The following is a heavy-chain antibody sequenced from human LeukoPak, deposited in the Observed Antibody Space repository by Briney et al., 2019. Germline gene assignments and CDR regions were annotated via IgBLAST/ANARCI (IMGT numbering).Heavy chain of an antibody. J-gene: IGHJ4*02. Sequence: GGSLRLSCAASGFTFSSYSMNWVRQAPGKGLEWVSSISSSSSYIYYADSVKGRFTISRDNAKNSLYLQMNSLRAEDTAVYYCARDLYSSYYYDSSGYDYFDYWGQGTLVTVSS. CDR2: ISSSSSYI. CDR1: GFTFSSYS. CDR3: ARDLYSSYYYDSSGYDYFDY. D-gene: IGHD3-22*01. V-gene: IGHV3-21*01.